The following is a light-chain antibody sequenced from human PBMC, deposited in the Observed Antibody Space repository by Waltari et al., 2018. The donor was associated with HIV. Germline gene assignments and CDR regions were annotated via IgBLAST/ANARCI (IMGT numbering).Light chain of an antibody. V-gene: IGKV1-33*01. CDR2: DAS. CDR1: QGISID. Sequence: DIQMTQSPSSLSAYVGDRVTIHFQPRQGISIDLSWYQQKSGKAPKLLIYDASKLDTGVPSRFSGNGTGTEFTLTITSLQPEDFATYFCQQCDRLPLTFGGGTTVEIK. CDR3: QQCDRLPLT. J-gene: IGKJ4*02.